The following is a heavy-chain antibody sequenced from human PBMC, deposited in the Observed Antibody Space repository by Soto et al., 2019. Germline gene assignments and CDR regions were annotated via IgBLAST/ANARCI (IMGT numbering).Heavy chain of an antibody. Sequence: QVQLVESGGGVVQPGRSLRLSCAASGFTFSSYGMHWVRKAAGKGLEWVAVISYDGSNKYYADSVKGRFTISRDNSKNTLYLQMNSLRAEDTAVYYCVKDRGWVVVAAPLDYWGQGPLVTVSS. CDR1: GFTFSSYG. CDR3: VKDRGWVVVAAPLDY. CDR2: ISYDGSNK. D-gene: IGHD2-15*01. V-gene: IGHV3-30*18. J-gene: IGHJ4*02.